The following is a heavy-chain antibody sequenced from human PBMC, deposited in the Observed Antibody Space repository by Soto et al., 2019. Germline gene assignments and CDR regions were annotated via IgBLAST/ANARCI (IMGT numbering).Heavy chain of an antibody. CDR1: DGSISSYDW. Sequence: LSLTCVVSDGSISSYDWWTWVRQPPGKGLEWIGKMYHSGGADYSPSLKSRVTISADSSKNHFSLRLTGVTAADTAVYYCATGNAESMLEYWGQGTQVTVSS. V-gene: IGHV4-4*02. J-gene: IGHJ4*02. CDR3: ATGNAESMLEY. CDR2: MYHSGGA. D-gene: IGHD2-2*01.